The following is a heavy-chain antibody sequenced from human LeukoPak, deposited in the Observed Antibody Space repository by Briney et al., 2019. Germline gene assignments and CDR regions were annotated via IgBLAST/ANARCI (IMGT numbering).Heavy chain of an antibody. CDR3: TTGGYSSGWYRIDY. V-gene: IGHV3-15*01. CDR2: IKSKTDGGTT. Sequence: GGSLRLSCAASGFTFSNAWMSWVRQAPGKGLEWVSRIKSKTDGGTTDYAAPVKGRFTISRDDSKNTLYLQMNSLKTEDTAVYYCTTGGYSSGWYRIDYWGQGTLVTVSS. CDR1: GFTFSNAW. D-gene: IGHD6-19*01. J-gene: IGHJ4*02.